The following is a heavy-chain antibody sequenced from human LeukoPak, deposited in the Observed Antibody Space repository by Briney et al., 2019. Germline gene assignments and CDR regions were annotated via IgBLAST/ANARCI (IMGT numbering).Heavy chain of an antibody. Sequence: GGSLRLSCAASGLTFDDYAMHWVRQAPGKGLEWVSLISGDGGSTYYADSVKGRFTISRDNSKHSLYLQMNSLRTEDTALYYCAKDIFTMVRGVIIDYYYYGMDVWGQGTTDTVSS. CDR2: ISGDGGST. V-gene: IGHV3-43*02. CDR1: GLTFDDYA. J-gene: IGHJ6*02. CDR3: AKDIFTMVRGVIIDYYYYGMDV. D-gene: IGHD3-10*01.